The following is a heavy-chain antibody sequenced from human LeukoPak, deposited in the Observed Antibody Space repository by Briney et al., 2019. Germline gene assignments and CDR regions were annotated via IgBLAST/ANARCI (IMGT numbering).Heavy chain of an antibody. CDR3: ARAGAGSNYYYFMDL. Sequence: GGSLSLSCVGSGFPFSDYVMNWVRQVPGKGLVWVSRISHDGSVTSYEDSVKGRFTISRDNAKNSLYLQVNSLRAEDTAVYYCARAGAGSNYYYFMDLWGKGTTVTVSS. CDR1: GFPFSDYV. J-gene: IGHJ6*03. CDR2: ISHDGSVT. D-gene: IGHD1-14*01. V-gene: IGHV3-74*03.